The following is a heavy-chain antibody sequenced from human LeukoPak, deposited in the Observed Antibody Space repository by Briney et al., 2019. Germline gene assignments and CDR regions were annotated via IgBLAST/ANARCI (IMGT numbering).Heavy chain of an antibody. Sequence: SETLSLTCAVYGGSFSGYYWSWIRQPPGKGLEWIGEINHSGSTNYNPSLKSRVTISVDTSKNQFSLKLSSVTAADTAVYYCARRARSNPSDYWGQGTLVTVSS. J-gene: IGHJ4*02. V-gene: IGHV4-34*01. D-gene: IGHD4-11*01. CDR1: GGSFSGYY. CDR3: ARRARSNPSDY. CDR2: INHSGST.